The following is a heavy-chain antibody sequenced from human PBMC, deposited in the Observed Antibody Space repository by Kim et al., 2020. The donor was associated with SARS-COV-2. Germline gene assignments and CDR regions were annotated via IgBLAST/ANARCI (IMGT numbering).Heavy chain of an antibody. Sequence: YPDAVRGRFTISRDNTKNTMYLQMNSLRTEDTAKYYCARDQVAAHPDYCDYWGQGTLVTVSS. CDR3: ARDQVAAHPDYCDY. J-gene: IGHJ4*02. V-gene: IGHV3-30*01. D-gene: IGHD2-15*01.